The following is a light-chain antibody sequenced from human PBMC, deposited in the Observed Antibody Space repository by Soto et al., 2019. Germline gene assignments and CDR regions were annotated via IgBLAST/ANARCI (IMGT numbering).Light chain of an antibody. CDR1: SSNIGSNN. CDR2: SNN. V-gene: IGLV1-44*01. CDR3: EAWDDSLNGVV. Sequence: QSVLTQTPSASGTPGQRVNISCSGSSSNIGSNNVNWYQQLPGTAPKLLIYSNNQPPSGVPDRFSGSKSGTSASLAISGLQSEDEADYYCEAWDDSLNGVVFGGGTKVTVL. J-gene: IGLJ2*01.